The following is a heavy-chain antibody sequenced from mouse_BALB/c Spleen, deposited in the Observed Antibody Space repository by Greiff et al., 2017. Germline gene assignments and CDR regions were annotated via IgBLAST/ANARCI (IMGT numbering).Heavy chain of an antibody. CDR1: GFSLSRYS. J-gene: IGHJ4*01. V-gene: IGHV2-6-4*01. CDR2: IWGGGST. D-gene: IGHD3-1*01. Sequence: VKLVESGPGLVAPSQSLSITCTVSGFSLSRYSVHWVRQPPGKGLEWLGMIWGGGSTDYNSALKSRLSISKDNSKSQVFLKMNSLQTDDTAMYYCAIITTGSVGYAMDYWGQGTSVTVSS. CDR3: AIITTGSVGYAMDY.